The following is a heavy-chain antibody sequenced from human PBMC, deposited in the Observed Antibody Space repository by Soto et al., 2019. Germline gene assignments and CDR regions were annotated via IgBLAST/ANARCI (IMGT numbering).Heavy chain of an antibody. Sequence: EVQLVESGGGLVQPGGSLRLSCAASGFAFGSYWMQWVRQPPGKGPVWVSRISSDGRNTTYADPVKGRFTISRDNAKNTLHLQMTSLTDDDTAVYYCIKASTVTGVGGYRWGQGTLVTVSS. CDR3: IKASTVTGVGGYR. D-gene: IGHD6-19*01. J-gene: IGHJ5*02. CDR1: GFAFGSYW. V-gene: IGHV3-74*03. CDR2: ISSDGRNT.